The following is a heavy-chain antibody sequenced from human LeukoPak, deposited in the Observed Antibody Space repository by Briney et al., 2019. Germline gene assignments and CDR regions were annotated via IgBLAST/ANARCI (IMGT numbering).Heavy chain of an antibody. J-gene: IGHJ4*02. CDR2: IIPIFGTA. CDR3: ARGPRVFGVPAATYYFDY. D-gene: IGHD2-2*01. V-gene: IGHV1-69*13. CDR1: GGTFSSYA. Sequence: ASVKVSCKASGGTFSSYAISWVRQAPGQGLEWMGGIIPIFGTANYAQKFQGRVTITADESTSTAYMELSGLRSEDTAVYYCARGPRVFGVPAATYYFDYWGQGTLVTVSS.